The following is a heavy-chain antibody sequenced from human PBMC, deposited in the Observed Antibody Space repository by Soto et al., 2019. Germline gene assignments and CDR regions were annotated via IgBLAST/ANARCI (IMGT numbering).Heavy chain of an antibody. CDR3: AKSGGFSGYDWRGYYYYGMDV. CDR2: IKQDGSEK. V-gene: IGHV3-7*03. D-gene: IGHD5-12*01. CDR1: GFTFSSYW. J-gene: IGHJ6*02. Sequence: GGSLSRSCAASGFTFSSYWMSWVRQAPGKGLEWVANIKQDGSEKYYVDSVKGRFTMSRDNAKNSLYLQMDSLRAEDTAVYYCAKSGGFSGYDWRGYYYYGMDVWGQGTTVTVSS.